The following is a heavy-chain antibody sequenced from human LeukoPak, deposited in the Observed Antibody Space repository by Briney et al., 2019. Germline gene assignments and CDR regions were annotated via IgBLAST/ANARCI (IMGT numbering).Heavy chain of an antibody. V-gene: IGHV1-46*01. Sequence: ASVKVSCKASGYTFTTYYMHWVRQAPGQGLEWMGIINPSGGSTNYAQKFQGRVTLTRDMSTSTVYMELSSLRSEDTAVYYCARKWIHEAYNWFDPWGQGTLVTVSS. CDR2: INPSGGST. CDR3: ARKWIHEAYNWFDP. CDR1: GYTFTTYY. J-gene: IGHJ5*02. D-gene: IGHD5-18*01.